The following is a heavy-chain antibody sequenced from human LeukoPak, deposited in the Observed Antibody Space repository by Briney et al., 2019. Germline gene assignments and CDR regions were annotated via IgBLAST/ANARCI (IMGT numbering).Heavy chain of an antibody. CDR1: GFTFNSYG. Sequence: GGSLRLSCAASGFTFNSYGMHWVRQAPGKGLEWVSAISGSGGSTYYADSVKGRFTISRDNSKNTLYLQMNSLRAEDTAVYYCATIGGSKCPFDYWGQGTLVTVSS. CDR2: ISGSGGST. D-gene: IGHD2/OR15-2a*01. V-gene: IGHV3-23*01. J-gene: IGHJ4*02. CDR3: ATIGGSKCPFDY.